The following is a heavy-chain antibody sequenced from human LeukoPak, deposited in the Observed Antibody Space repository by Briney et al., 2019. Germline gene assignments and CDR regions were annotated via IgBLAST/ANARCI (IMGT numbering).Heavy chain of an antibody. Sequence: GGSLRLSCAASGFTFSAYWMNWVRQAPGKGLEWVSVIYSGGSTYYADSVKGRFTISRDNSKNTLYLQMNSLRAEDTAVYYCARSMVPYYFDYWGQGTLVTVSS. CDR3: ARSMVPYYFDY. V-gene: IGHV3-53*01. CDR2: IYSGGST. CDR1: GFTFSAYW. J-gene: IGHJ4*02. D-gene: IGHD3-10*01.